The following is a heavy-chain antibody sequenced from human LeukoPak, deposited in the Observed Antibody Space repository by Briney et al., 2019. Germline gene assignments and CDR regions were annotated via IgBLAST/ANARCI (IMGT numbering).Heavy chain of an antibody. CDR1: GGSISSSTYY. CDR2: IYYSGAT. V-gene: IGHV4-39*01. J-gene: IGHJ4*02. Sequence: SETLSLTCTVSGGSISSSTYYWGWIRQPPGKGLEWIGSIYYSGATYYNPSLKSRVTISADTSKNQFSLKLSSVTAADTAVYYCAGGRSSVLGYWGQGTLVTVSS. D-gene: IGHD6-19*01. CDR3: AGGRSSVLGY.